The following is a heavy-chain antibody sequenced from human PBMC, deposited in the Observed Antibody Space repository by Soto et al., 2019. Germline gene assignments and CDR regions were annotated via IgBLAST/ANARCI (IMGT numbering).Heavy chain of an antibody. CDR1: GFTFSTFA. D-gene: IGHD1-26*01. J-gene: IGHJ4*02. CDR3: AKSGPTNYFDF. CDR2: ITGGSGFT. Sequence: GGSLRLSCAASGFTFSTFAMNWVRQAPGKGLEWVSGITGGSGFTFYADSVKGRFTISRDDSENTLFLQMSSLRAEDTAKYYCAKSGPTNYFDFWGQGTLVTVS. V-gene: IGHV3-23*01.